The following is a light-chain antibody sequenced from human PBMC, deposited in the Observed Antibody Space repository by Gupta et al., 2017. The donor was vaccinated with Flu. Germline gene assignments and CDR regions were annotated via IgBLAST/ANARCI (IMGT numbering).Light chain of an antibody. V-gene: IGKV3-11*01. CDR3: QQRSNWPLMYT. J-gene: IGKJ2*01. CDR1: QSVSSY. Sequence: IVLTPSPATLSLSPGESATLSCRASQSVSSYLAWSQQKPGQAPRLLIYDASNRATGIPARFSGSGSGTDFTLTISSLEPEDFAVYYCQQRSNWPLMYTFGQGTKLEIK. CDR2: DAS.